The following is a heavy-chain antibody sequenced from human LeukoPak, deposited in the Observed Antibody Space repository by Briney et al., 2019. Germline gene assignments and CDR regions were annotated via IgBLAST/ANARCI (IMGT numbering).Heavy chain of an antibody. CDR1: GGSISSGGYS. V-gene: IGHV4-30-2*01. D-gene: IGHD1-26*01. Sequence: PSQTLSLTCAVSGGSISSGGYSWSWIRQPPGKGLEWIGYIYHSGSTYYNPSLKSRVTTSVDRSKNQFSLKLSSVTAADTAVYYCARRGGSYPFDYWGQGTLVTVSS. CDR2: IYHSGST. J-gene: IGHJ4*02. CDR3: ARRGGSYPFDY.